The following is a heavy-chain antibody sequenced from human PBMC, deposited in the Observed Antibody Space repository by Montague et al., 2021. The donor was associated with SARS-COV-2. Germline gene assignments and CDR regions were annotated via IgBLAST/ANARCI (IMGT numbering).Heavy chain of an antibody. V-gene: IGHV4-59*13. J-gene: IGHJ4*02. CDR2: MYYSGST. Sequence: SETLSLTYTVSGGSISSYYWSWIRQPPGKGLEWIEYMYYSGSTNYNPSLKSRVTLSVETSKNQFSLKLSSVTAADTAVYYCARDFDYWGQGTLVTVSS. CDR3: ARDFDY. CDR1: GGSISSYY.